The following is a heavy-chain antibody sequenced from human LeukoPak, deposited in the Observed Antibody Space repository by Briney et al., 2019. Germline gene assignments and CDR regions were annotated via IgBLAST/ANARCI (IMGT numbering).Heavy chain of an antibody. J-gene: IGHJ3*02. CDR3: ARTRRGYTYGFRSRELLKEFDI. Sequence: PSEPLTLPCTVSGDSISSYYWSWIRQPPGKGLEWIGYIYCTGSTKYNLSLKSRVTISLDTSKKHFSLKLTSVTSADTAVYSCARTRRGYTYGFRSRELLKEFDIWGQGTVVTVSS. CDR1: GDSISSYY. V-gene: IGHV4-59*01. CDR2: IYCTGST. D-gene: IGHD5-12*01.